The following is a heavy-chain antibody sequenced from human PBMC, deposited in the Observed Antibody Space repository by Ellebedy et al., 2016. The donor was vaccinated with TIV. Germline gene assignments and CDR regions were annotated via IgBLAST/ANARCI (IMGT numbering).Heavy chain of an antibody. J-gene: IGHJ4*02. Sequence: PGGSLRLSCAASGFTLSNYWMHWVRQAPGKGLVRVSRINSDGSNTSYVDSVKGRFTISRDSAKNTLYLQMNSLRAEDTAVYYCARGVVGAGNGNEYWGRGTLVTVSS. D-gene: IGHD2-15*01. CDR3: ARGVVGAGNGNEY. V-gene: IGHV3-74*01. CDR2: INSDGSNT. CDR1: GFTLSNYW.